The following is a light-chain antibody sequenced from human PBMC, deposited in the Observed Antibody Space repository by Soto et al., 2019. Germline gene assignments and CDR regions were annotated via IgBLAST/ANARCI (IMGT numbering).Light chain of an antibody. CDR1: QSIVDW. CDR3: QQYKDNPWT. CDR2: KAS. J-gene: IGKJ1*01. Sequence: DIQMTQSPSTLSASVGDRVTFGCRASQSIVDWLAWYQQKPGKAPKLLIYKASNLESGVPSRFGGSGSGSEFTLTISNLQPDDFATYYCQQYKDNPWTLGQGTKVEFK. V-gene: IGKV1-5*03.